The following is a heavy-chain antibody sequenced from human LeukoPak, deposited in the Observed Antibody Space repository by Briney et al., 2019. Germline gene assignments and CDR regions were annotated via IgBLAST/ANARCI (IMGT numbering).Heavy chain of an antibody. CDR3: ARLYDGSAYHADHFDY. V-gene: IGHV3-21*01. CDR1: GFTFSSYG. CDR2: ISSSSSYI. D-gene: IGHD3-22*01. Sequence: GGSLRLSCTASGFTFSSYGIHWVRQAPGKGLEWVSSISSSSSYIYYADSVKGRFTISRDNAKNSLYLQMNSLRAEDTAVYYCARLYDGSAYHADHFDYWGQGTLVIVSS. J-gene: IGHJ4*02.